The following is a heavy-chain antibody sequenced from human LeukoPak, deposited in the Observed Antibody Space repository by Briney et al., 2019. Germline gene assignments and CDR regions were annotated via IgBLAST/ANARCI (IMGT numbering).Heavy chain of an antibody. Sequence: NSSETLSLTCTVSGGSISSSSYYWGWIRQPPGKGLEWIGSIYYSGSTYYNPSLKSRVTISVDTSKNQFSLKLSSVTAADTAVYFCARDSHAYFDAFDIWGQGTVVTVSS. J-gene: IGHJ3*02. CDR2: IYYSGST. V-gene: IGHV4-39*02. CDR1: GGSISSSSYY. CDR3: ARDSHAYFDAFDI. D-gene: IGHD2/OR15-2a*01.